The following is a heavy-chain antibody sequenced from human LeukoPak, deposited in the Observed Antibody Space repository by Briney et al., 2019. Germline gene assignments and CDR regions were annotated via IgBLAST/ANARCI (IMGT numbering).Heavy chain of an antibody. Sequence: KPAETLSLTCTVSGGSISSRSYYWGWILQAPGKGLEWVSYISYTGDSIYYADSVKGRFTISRDNAKNSVYLQMNSLRAEDAALYYCARPRRGYSYGFFDYWGQGTLVSVSS. CDR3: ARPRRGYSYGFFDY. V-gene: IGHV3-11*04. J-gene: IGHJ4*02. D-gene: IGHD5-18*01. CDR2: ISYTGDSI. CDR1: GGSISSRSYY.